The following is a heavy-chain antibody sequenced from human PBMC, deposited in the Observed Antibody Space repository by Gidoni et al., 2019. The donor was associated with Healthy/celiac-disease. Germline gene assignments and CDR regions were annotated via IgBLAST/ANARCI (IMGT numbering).Heavy chain of an antibody. V-gene: IGHV4-39*01. Sequence: QLQLQESGPGLVKPSETLSLTCTVSGGSISSSSYYWGWIRQPPGKGLEWIGSIYYSGSTYYNPSLKSRVTISVDTSKNQFSLKLSSVTAADTAVYYCASHLPRLSPYYDILTGYHTGDAFDIWGQGTMVTVSS. CDR3: ASHLPRLSPYYDILTGYHTGDAFDI. CDR2: IYYSGST. D-gene: IGHD3-9*01. J-gene: IGHJ3*02. CDR1: GGSISSSSYY.